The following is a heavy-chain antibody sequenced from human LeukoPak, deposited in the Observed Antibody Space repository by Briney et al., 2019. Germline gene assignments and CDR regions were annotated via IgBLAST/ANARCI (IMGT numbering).Heavy chain of an antibody. CDR1: GFTFSSHA. V-gene: IGHV3-23*01. CDR3: AKGGYSSGWTYFDY. J-gene: IGHJ4*02. D-gene: IGHD6-19*01. Sequence: GGSLRLSCAASGFTFSSHAMSWVRQAPGKGLEWVSAISGSGGSTYYADSVKGRFTISRDNSKNTLYLQMNSLRAEDTAVYYCAKGGYSSGWTYFDYWGQGTLVTVSS. CDR2: ISGSGGST.